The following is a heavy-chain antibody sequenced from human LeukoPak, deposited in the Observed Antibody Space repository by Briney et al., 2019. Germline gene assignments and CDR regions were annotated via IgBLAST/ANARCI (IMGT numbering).Heavy chain of an antibody. D-gene: IGHD6-13*01. J-gene: IGHJ6*02. CDR3: ATGTAAAGTLDYYYYGMDV. CDR2: FDPEDGET. CDR1: GYTLTELS. Sequence: GASVKVSCKVSGYTLTELSMHWVRQAPGKGLEWMEGFDPEDGETIYAQKFQGRVTMTEDTSTDTAYMELSSLRSEDTAVYYCATGTAAAGTLDYYYYGMDVWGQGTTVTVSS. V-gene: IGHV1-24*01.